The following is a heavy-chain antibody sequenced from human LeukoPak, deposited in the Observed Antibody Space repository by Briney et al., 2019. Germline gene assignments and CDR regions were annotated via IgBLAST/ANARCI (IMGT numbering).Heavy chain of an antibody. J-gene: IGHJ4*02. CDR3: AKDREQLEHLFDY. Sequence: PGGSLRLSCAASGFTFSSYAMSWVRQAPGKGLEWVSAIGGSGGSTYYADSVKGRFTISRDNSKNTLYLQMNSLRAEDTAVYYCAKDREQLEHLFDYWGQGTLVTVSS. CDR1: GFTFSSYA. D-gene: IGHD6-6*01. CDR2: IGGSGGST. V-gene: IGHV3-23*01.